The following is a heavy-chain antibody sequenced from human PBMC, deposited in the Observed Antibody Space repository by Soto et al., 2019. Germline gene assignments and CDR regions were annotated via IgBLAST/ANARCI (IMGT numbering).Heavy chain of an antibody. CDR3: ARGGGVGVAGSAAFDM. D-gene: IGHD3-3*01. Sequence: QLHLVQSGAVVKKPGASVTVSCSASGYPVTAYYMHWVRQAPGRGLEWMGGINPATGAAKYTRTFLGWVSRPRNTSTSTVFMELCGLMSEDTAVFYCARGGGVGVAGSAAFDMWGQGTLVTVSS. V-gene: IGHV1-2*04. CDR2: INPATGAA. J-gene: IGHJ3*02. CDR1: GYPVTAYY.